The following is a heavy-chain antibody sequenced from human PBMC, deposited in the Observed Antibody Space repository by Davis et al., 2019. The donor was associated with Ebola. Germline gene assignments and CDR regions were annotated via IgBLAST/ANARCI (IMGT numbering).Heavy chain of an antibody. V-gene: IGHV1-18*01. Sequence: ASVKVSCKASGYTFTSYGISWVRQAPGQGLEWMGWISTYSGDTEYAQKLQGRVTLTTDTSTSTVYMEVRSLRSDDTAVYYCASLAIGPTRGLDVWGQGTTVIVSS. D-gene: IGHD5-12*01. CDR1: GYTFTSYG. CDR3: ASLAIGPTRGLDV. J-gene: IGHJ6*02. CDR2: ISTYSGDT.